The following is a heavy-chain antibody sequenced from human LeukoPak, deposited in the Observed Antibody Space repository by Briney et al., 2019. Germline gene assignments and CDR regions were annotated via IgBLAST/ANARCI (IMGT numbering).Heavy chain of an antibody. Sequence: PGGSLRLSCAASGFTFSSYGMPWVRQAPGKGLEWVAVIWYDGSNKYYADSVKGRFTISRDNSKNTLYLQMNSLRAEDTAVYYCARDQDEYSSSSADYWGQGTLVTVSS. J-gene: IGHJ4*02. CDR1: GFTFSSYG. V-gene: IGHV3-33*01. D-gene: IGHD6-6*01. CDR2: IWYDGSNK. CDR3: ARDQDEYSSSSADY.